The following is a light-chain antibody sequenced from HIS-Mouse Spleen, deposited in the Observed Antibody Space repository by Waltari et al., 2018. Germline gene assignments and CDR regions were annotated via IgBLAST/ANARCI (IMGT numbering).Light chain of an antibody. CDR2: DAS. Sequence: EIVLTQSPATLSLSPGERATLPCRASQSVGSYLSSYQQKPGQPPRLLHNDASDRATGIPARFSGSGSGTDFTLTICSLEPEDFAVYCCQQRSNWPRTFGQGTKVELK. V-gene: IGKV3-11*01. CDR3: QQRSNWPRT. CDR1: QSVGSY. J-gene: IGKJ1*01.